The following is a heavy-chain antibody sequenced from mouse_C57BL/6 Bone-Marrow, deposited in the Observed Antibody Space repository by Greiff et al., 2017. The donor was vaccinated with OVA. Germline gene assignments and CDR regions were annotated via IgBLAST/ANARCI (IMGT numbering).Heavy chain of an antibody. CDR2: IYPENGDT. J-gene: IGHJ3*01. Sequence: VQLKQSGAELVRPGASVKLSCTASGFNFKDDYMHWVKQRPEQGLEWIGWIYPENGDTEYASKFQGKATITADTSSNPAYLQLSSLTSEDTAVYYCTPGAWFAYWGQGTLVTVSA. V-gene: IGHV14-4*01. CDR1: GFNFKDDY. CDR3: TPGAWFAY.